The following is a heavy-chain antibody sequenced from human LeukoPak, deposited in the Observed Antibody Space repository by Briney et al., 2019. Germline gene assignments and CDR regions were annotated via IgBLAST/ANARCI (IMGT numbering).Heavy chain of an antibody. D-gene: IGHD3-22*01. J-gene: IGHJ3*02. V-gene: IGHV3-23*01. CDR3: ARDYQTTYYYDSGRPDAFDI. CDR2: ISGSGGST. CDR1: GFTFSSYA. Sequence: GGSLRLSCAASGFTFSSYAMSWVRQAPGKGLEWVSAISGSGGSTYYADSVKGRFTISRDNAKNSLYLQMNSLRAEDTAVYYCARDYQTTYYYDSGRPDAFDIWGQGTMVTVSS.